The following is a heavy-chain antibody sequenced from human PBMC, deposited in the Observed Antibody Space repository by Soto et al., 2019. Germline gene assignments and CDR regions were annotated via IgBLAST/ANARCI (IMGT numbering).Heavy chain of an antibody. D-gene: IGHD5-18*01. CDR1: GGSISSGGYY. CDR3: ARETWIRPESRYFDY. V-gene: IGHV4-31*03. Sequence: QVQLQESGPGLVKPSQTLSLTCTVSGGSISSGGYYWSWIRQHPGKGLEWIGYIYYSGSTYYNPSLKSRVTISVDTSKNQFSLKLSSVTAADTAVYYCARETWIRPESRYFDYWGQGTLVTVSS. J-gene: IGHJ4*02. CDR2: IYYSGST.